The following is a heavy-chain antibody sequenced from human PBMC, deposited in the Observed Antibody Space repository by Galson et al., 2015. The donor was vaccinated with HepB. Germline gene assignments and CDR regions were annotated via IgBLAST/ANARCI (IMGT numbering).Heavy chain of an antibody. CDR1: GFIFSNYA. CDR3: VFGYFFDY. Sequence: SLRLSCAASGFIFSNYAMSWVRQAPGKGLEWVSTVSNDGGTTYYTDSVKGRFTISRDNSKNTLSLQMNSLRAEDTAVYYCVFGYFFDYWGQGPLVTVSS. D-gene: IGHD3-16*01. V-gene: IGHV3-23*01. J-gene: IGHJ4*02. CDR2: VSNDGGTT.